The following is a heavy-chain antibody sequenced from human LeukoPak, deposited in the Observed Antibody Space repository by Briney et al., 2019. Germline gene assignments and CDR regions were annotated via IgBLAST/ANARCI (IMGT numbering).Heavy chain of an antibody. J-gene: IGHJ4*02. Sequence: GGSLRLSCAASGFTVSTNYMSWVRQAPGKGLEWVSSVSGSGGATYYADSVKGRFTISRDNSKNTLFLQMSSLRVEDTAIYYCAKEGTYYDSSGYYTHWGQGTLVAVSS. CDR1: GFTVSTNY. D-gene: IGHD3-22*01. CDR3: AKEGTYYDSSGYYTH. CDR2: VSGSGGAT. V-gene: IGHV3-23*01.